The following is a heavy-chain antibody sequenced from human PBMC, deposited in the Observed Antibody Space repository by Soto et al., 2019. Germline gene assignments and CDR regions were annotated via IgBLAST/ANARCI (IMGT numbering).Heavy chain of an antibody. D-gene: IGHD2-2*01. J-gene: IGHJ4*02. V-gene: IGHV1-69*13. Sequence: SVKVSCKASGGTFSSYAISWVRQAPGQGLEWMGGITPIFGTANYAQKFQGRVTITADESTSTAYMELSSLRSEDTAVYYCARVCSSTSCYRSWGQGTLVTVSS. CDR2: ITPIFGTA. CDR1: GGTFSSYA. CDR3: ARVCSSTSCYRS.